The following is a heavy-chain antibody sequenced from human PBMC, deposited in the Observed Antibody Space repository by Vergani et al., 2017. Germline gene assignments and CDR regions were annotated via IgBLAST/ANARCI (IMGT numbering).Heavy chain of an antibody. V-gene: IGHV3-30-3*01. CDR1: GFALNRHA. Sequence: QVQLVESGGGVVQPGTSPRLSCVVSGFALNRHALYWVREAPGKGLEWVVGISFDGTNEHYPDLVKGRFTISRDIAKNTLYLQVRSLRLEDTGVYHCVRDRGLCAGGRCYTEAWDYWGQGTPVTVSS. CDR3: VRDRGLCAGGRCYTEAWDY. CDR2: ISFDGTNE. J-gene: IGHJ4*02. D-gene: IGHD2-2*02.